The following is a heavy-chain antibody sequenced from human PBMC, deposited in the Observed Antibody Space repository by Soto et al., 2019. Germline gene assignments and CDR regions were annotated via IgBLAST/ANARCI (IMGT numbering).Heavy chain of an antibody. Sequence: QVQLVQSGAEVKKPGSSVKVSCKASGGTFSSYTISRVRQAPGQGLEWMGRIIPILGIANYAQKFQGRITITADKSTSTAYMELSSLRSEDTAVYYCASRYDSSDYWGQGTLVTVSS. J-gene: IGHJ4*02. CDR2: IIPILGIA. CDR1: GGTFSSYT. D-gene: IGHD3-22*01. V-gene: IGHV1-69*02. CDR3: ASRYDSSDY.